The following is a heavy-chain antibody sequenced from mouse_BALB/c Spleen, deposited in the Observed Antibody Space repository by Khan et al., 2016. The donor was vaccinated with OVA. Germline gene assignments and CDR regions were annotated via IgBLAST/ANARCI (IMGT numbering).Heavy chain of an antibody. V-gene: IGHV1-69*02. CDR2: IYPSDSYT. CDR1: GYTFTSYW. CDR3: TRHGSSSDAMDY. D-gene: IGHD1-1*01. J-gene: IGHJ4*01. Sequence: QMQLQQPGAELVRPGASVKLSCKASGYTFTSYWINWVKQRPGQGLEWIGNIYPSDSYTDYNQKFKDKATLTVDKSSSPAYMQLRSPTAEDSAVYFWTRHGSSSDAMDYWGQGTSVTVSS.